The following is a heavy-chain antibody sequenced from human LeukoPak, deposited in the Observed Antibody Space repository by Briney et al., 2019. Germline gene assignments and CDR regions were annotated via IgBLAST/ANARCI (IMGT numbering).Heavy chain of an antibody. V-gene: IGHV3-7*01. D-gene: IGHD2-15*01. CDR2: TKPDGSAE. Sequence: PGGSLRLSCAASGFSFRNYWMGSVRQAPGKGLEWVANTKPDGSAEYYADSVRGRFTASRDNANNLLYLQMNRLRAEDTAVYYCARDGGLHTNFDYWGQGTLLTVSS. CDR1: GFSFRNYW. J-gene: IGHJ4*02. CDR3: ARDGGLHTNFDY.